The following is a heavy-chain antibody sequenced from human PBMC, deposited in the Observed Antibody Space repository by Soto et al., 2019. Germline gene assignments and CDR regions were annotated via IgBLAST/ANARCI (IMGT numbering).Heavy chain of an antibody. V-gene: IGHV2-5*01. J-gene: IGHJ5*02. D-gene: IGHD2-15*01. CDR1: GFSLITSGVG. CDR3: ALRGYCTGYSCYSA. Sequence: QITLKESGPTLVKPAQTLTLTCTFSGFSLITSGVGVGWIRQPPGKALEWLALIYWNDDKFYSPSLRSRLTITKDTSKSQVVLTMTNMDPVDTATYYCALRGYCTGYSCYSAWGQGTLVTVSS. CDR2: IYWNDDK.